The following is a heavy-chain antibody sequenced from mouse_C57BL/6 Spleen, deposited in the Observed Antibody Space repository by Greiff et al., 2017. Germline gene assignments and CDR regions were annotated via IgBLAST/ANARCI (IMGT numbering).Heavy chain of an antibody. CDR1: GYTFTDYY. CDR3: ARISYYDYLFAY. D-gene: IGHD2-4*01. J-gene: IGHJ3*01. Sequence: VQLQQSGPELVKPGASVKISCKASGYTFTDYYMNWVKQSHGKSLEWIGDINPNNGGTSYNQKFKGKATLTVDKSSSTAYMELRSLTSEDSAVYYCARISYYDYLFAYWGQGTLVTVSA. V-gene: IGHV1-26*01. CDR2: INPNNGGT.